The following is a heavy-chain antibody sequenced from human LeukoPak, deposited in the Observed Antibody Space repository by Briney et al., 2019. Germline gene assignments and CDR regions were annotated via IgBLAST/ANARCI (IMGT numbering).Heavy chain of an antibody. CDR2: IYYSGST. Sequence: SETLSLTCTVSGGSISSYYWSWIRQPPGKGLEWIGYIYYSGSTNYNPSLKSRVTISVDTSKNQFSLKLSSVTAADTAVYYCASTEGAVTTFGDYYYGMDVWGQGTTVTVSS. D-gene: IGHD4-11*01. CDR3: ASTEGAVTTFGDYYYGMDV. V-gene: IGHV4-59*01. J-gene: IGHJ6*02. CDR1: GGSISSYY.